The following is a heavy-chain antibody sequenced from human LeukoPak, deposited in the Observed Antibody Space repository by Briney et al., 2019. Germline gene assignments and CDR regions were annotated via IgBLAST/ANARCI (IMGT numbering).Heavy chain of an antibody. V-gene: IGHV3-48*04. CDR1: GFTFSAFS. D-gene: IGHD4-17*01. J-gene: IGHJ6*02. CDR3: ARGGYGDYYPYYYYYGMDV. Sequence: PGGSLRLSCAASGFTFSAFSMTWVRQAPGKGLEWVSYISSSGSTIYYADSVKGRFTISRDNAKNSLYLQMNSLRAEDTAVYYCARGGYGDYYPYYYYYGMDVWGQGTTVTVSS. CDR2: ISSSGSTI.